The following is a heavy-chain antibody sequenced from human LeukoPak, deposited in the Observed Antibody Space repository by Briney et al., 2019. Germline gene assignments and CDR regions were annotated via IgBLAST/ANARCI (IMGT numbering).Heavy chain of an antibody. CDR1: GYSFTSYW. V-gene: IGHV5-51*01. Sequence: GESLKISCKGSGYSFTSYWIGWVRQMPGKGLEWMGIIYPGDSDTRYSPSFQGQVTISADKSISTAYLQWSSLKASDTAMYYCARSSRPPIAAAGPGPRGPAPQYFDYWGQGTLVTVSS. CDR3: ARSSRPPIAAAGPGPRGPAPQYFDY. CDR2: IYPGDSDT. D-gene: IGHD6-13*01. J-gene: IGHJ4*02.